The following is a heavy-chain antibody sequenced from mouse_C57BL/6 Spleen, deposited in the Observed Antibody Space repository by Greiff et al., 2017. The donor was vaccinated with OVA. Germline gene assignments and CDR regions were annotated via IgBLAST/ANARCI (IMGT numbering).Heavy chain of an antibody. CDR3: ARTITTVVATNWYFDV. CDR1: GYTFTSYT. CDR2: INPSSGYT. D-gene: IGHD1-1*01. J-gene: IGHJ1*03. V-gene: IGHV1-4*01. Sequence: VKLLESGAELARPGASVKMSCKASGYTFTSYTMHWVKQRPGQGLEWIGYINPSSGYTKYNQKFKDKATLTADKSSSTAYMQLSSLTSEDSAVYYCARTITTVVATNWYFDVWGTGTTVTVSS.